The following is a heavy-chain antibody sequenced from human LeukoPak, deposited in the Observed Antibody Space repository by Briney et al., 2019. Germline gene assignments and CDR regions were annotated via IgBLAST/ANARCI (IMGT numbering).Heavy chain of an antibody. Sequence: SETLSFTCAVYGGPFSGYYWSWIRQPPGKGLEWIGEINHSGSTNYNPPLKSRVTISVDTSKNQFSLKLSSVTAADTAVYYCAREPRYFDWLNYYYYMDVWGKGTTVTISS. D-gene: IGHD3-9*01. CDR1: GGPFSGYY. CDR3: AREPRYFDWLNYYYYMDV. V-gene: IGHV4-34*01. J-gene: IGHJ6*03. CDR2: INHSGST.